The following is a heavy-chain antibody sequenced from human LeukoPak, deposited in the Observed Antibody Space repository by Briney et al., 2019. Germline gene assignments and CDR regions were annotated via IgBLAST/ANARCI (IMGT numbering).Heavy chain of an antibody. CDR2: IYYSGST. V-gene: IGHV4-30-4*01. J-gene: IGHJ4*02. D-gene: IGHD3-10*01. CDR3: ARAPLNMVRGVITTPPFDY. CDR1: GGSSSSYY. Sequence: SETLSLTGTVSGGSSSSYYWSWIRQPPGKGLEWIGYIYYSGSTYYNPSLKSRVTISVDTSKNQFSLKLSSVTAADTAVYYCARAPLNMVRGVITTPPFDYWGQGTLVTVSS.